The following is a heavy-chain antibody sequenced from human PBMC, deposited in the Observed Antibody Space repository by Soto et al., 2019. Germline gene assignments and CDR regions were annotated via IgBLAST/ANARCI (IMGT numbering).Heavy chain of an antibody. J-gene: IGHJ4*02. Sequence: QLQLQESGPGLVKPSETLSLTCTVSGGSISSSSYYWGWIRQPPGKGLEWIGSIYYSGSTYYNPSLKSRVTISVDTSKNQFSLKLSSVTAADTAVYYCATQDRGYYPSPQVYWGQGTLVTVSS. CDR1: GGSISSSSYY. CDR3: ATQDRGYYPSPQVY. D-gene: IGHD3-3*01. V-gene: IGHV4-39*01. CDR2: IYYSGST.